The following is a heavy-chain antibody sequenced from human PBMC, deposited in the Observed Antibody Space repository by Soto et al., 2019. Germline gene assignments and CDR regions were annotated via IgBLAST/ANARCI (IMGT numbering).Heavy chain of an antibody. CDR2: ISAYNGNT. J-gene: IGHJ6*03. Sequence: GTSVKVSCKASGYSFPSYGISWVRQAPGQGLEWMGCISAYNGNTNHAQKLQGRVTMTTDTSTSTAYMELRSLRSDDTAVYYCARGDILTGYYLVDYFYFMDVWGKGTTVTVSS. V-gene: IGHV1-18*01. CDR3: ARGDILTGYYLVDYFYFMDV. CDR1: GYSFPSYG. D-gene: IGHD3-9*01.